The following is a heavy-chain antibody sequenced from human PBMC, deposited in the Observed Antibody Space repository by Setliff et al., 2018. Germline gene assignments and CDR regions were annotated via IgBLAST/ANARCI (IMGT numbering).Heavy chain of an antibody. D-gene: IGHD2-15*01. CDR3: ARDRVVVGAGRRGYYFDY. Sequence: SETLSLTCTVSGDSISSHYWTWIRQSAAGQGLEWIGRLYTSGDTNYNPSLKSRVTISGDTSKNQLSLRLSSVTAADTAVYYCARDRVVVGAGRRGYYFDYWGQGVLVTVPQ. J-gene: IGHJ4*02. CDR1: GDSISSHY. CDR2: LYTSGDT. V-gene: IGHV4-4*07.